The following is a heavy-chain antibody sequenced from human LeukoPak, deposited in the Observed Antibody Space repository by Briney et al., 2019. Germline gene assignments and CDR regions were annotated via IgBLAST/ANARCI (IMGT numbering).Heavy chain of an antibody. CDR3: ARYSFGPNFDY. Sequence: SETLSLTCAVYGGSFSGYYWSWIRQPPGKWLEWIGSIYHSGSTYYNPSLKSRVTISVDTSKNQFSLKLSSVTAADTAVYYCARYSFGPNFDYWGQGTLVTVSS. J-gene: IGHJ4*02. CDR1: GGSFSGYY. D-gene: IGHD5-18*01. CDR2: IYHSGST. V-gene: IGHV4-34*01.